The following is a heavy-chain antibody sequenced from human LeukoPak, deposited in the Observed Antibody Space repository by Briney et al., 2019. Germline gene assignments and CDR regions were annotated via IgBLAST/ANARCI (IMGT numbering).Heavy chain of an antibody. V-gene: IGHV3-23*01. CDR2: ISGSGGST. CDR1: GFTFSSYA. CDR3: AKDRSPQSFIPPFDY. Sequence: PGGSLRLSCAASGFTFSSYAMSWVRQAPGKGLEWVSAISGSGGSTYYADSVKGRFTISRDNSKNTLYLQMNSLRAEDTAVYYCAKDRSPQSFIPPFDYWGQGTLVTVSS. J-gene: IGHJ4*02. D-gene: IGHD3-16*02.